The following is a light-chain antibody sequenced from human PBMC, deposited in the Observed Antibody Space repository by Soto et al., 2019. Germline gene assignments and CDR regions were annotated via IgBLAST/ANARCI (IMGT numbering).Light chain of an antibody. Sequence: DIVMTQSPLSLTVTPGESASISCWSSQSLLHTNGYNYFDWYLQKPGQSPQLLIYLGSNRASGVPDRFSGRGSGTDFTLRSSRVEADDVGVYYCMQALQTPRTFGQGTKLEIK. J-gene: IGKJ2*01. CDR3: MQALQTPRT. V-gene: IGKV2-28*01. CDR1: QSLLHTNGYNY. CDR2: LGS.